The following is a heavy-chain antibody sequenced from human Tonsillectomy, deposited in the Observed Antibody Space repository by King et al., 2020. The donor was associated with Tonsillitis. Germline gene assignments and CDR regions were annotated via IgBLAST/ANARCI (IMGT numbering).Heavy chain of an antibody. D-gene: IGHD3-22*01. J-gene: IGHJ1*01. Sequence: VQLVQSGGGVVQPGRSLRLSCAASGFTFSNYAMHWVRQAPGKGLEWVALISFDGRDKYYDDSVKGRFTISRDNSKNTLYLQMNSLRSEDTAVYYCARDYDSSGQSWNLLQHWGQGTLVSVSS. CDR1: GFTFSNYA. V-gene: IGHV3-30*04. CDR3: ARDYDSSGQSWNLLQH. CDR2: ISFDGRDK.